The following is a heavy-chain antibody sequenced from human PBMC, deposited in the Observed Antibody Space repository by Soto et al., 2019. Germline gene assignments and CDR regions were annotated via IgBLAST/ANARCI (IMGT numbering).Heavy chain of an antibody. D-gene: IGHD3-22*01. CDR2: INAGNGNT. CDR1: GYTFTSYA. Sequence: QVQLVQSGAEVKKPGASVKVSCKASGYTFTSYAMHWVRQAPGQRLEWMGWINAGNGNTKYSQKFQGRVTIPRDTSASPAYLVLTSPTSEATALSYCASSSYYATSGYYAAPYYYGTDLWGQGPTVTVSS. J-gene: IGHJ6*02. CDR3: ASSSYYATSGYYAAPYYYGTDL. V-gene: IGHV1-3*01.